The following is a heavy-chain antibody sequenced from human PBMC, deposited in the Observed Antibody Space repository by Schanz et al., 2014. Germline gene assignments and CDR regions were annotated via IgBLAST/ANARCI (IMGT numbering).Heavy chain of an antibody. D-gene: IGHD3-10*01. CDR2: MSGSGSTA. CDR1: GFTFSGFA. Sequence: EVQLVESGGGLVQPGGSLRISCAASGFTFSGFAMSWVRQAPGKGLEWVSGMSGSGSTADYADSVKARFTISRDNSKNSVSLQMDSLRPEDTAVYFCAKDLHSNSGNYYSYYFDSWGPGALVTVAS. CDR3: AKDLHSNSGNYYSYYFDS. J-gene: IGHJ4*02. V-gene: IGHV3-23*04.